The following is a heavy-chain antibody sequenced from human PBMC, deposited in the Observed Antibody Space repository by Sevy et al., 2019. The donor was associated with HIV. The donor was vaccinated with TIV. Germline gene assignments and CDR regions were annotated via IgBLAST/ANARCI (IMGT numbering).Heavy chain of an antibody. CDR1: GFSIRDHA. D-gene: IGHD3-10*01. Sequence: GGSLRLSCSASGFSIRDHAMAWFRQAPGKGLEWVGFIRSQGYGETTEYAASVRGRFTISRDDSKSIAYLQMNSLKTEDTAFYYCATDQGRFYGSGTYVDWFDPWGQGTLVTVSS. CDR2: IRSQGYGETT. V-gene: IGHV3-49*03. CDR3: ATDQGRFYGSGTYVDWFDP. J-gene: IGHJ5*02.